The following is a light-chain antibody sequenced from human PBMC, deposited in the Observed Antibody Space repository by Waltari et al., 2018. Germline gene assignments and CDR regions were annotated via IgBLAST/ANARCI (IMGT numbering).Light chain of an antibody. CDR3: QHYVISFPDT. V-gene: IGKV3-20*01. Sequence: EIVFPQSPDTLSLSPGAPATLSCRASQSVGSSDLIWYQHKPGQAPRLLIFATSYRATGIPDRFSGSGSGTDFSLTISRLEPEDVAIYYCQHYVISFPDTFGHGTRLEIK. CDR1: QSVGSSD. J-gene: IGKJ5*01. CDR2: ATS.